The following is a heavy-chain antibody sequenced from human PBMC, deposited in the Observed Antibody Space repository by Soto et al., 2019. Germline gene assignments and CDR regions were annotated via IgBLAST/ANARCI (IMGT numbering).Heavy chain of an antibody. CDR2: INAGNGNT. CDR1: GYTFTSYA. D-gene: IGHD2-2*01. Sequence: ASVEVSCKASGYTFTSYAMHWVRQAPGQRLEWMGWINAGNGNTKYSQKLQGRVTITRDTSASTAYMELSSLRSEDTAVYYCARVVVPAISSYYYYGMDVWGQGTTVTVSS. CDR3: ARVVVPAISSYYYYGMDV. V-gene: IGHV1-3*01. J-gene: IGHJ6*02.